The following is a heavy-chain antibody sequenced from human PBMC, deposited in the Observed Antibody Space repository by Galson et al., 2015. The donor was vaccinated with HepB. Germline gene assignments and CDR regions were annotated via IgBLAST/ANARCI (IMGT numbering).Heavy chain of an antibody. CDR3: AKGASRAFGY. CDR1: GFTFSNYA. V-gene: IGHV3-23*01. D-gene: IGHD3-10*01. J-gene: IGHJ4*02. CDR2: ISGSGDST. Sequence: SLRLSCAASGFTFSNYAMSWVRQAPGKGLEWVSAISGSGDSTSYADSVKGRFTISRDNSKNTPYLQVNSLRADDTAVYYCAKGASRAFGYWGQGTLVTVSS.